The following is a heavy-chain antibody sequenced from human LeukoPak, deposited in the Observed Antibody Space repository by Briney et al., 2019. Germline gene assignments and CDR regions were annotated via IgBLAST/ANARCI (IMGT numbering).Heavy chain of an antibody. D-gene: IGHD3-10*01. V-gene: IGHV4-59*12. J-gene: IGHJ4*01. CDR1: GGSISSYY. CDR3: ARERVGGFGESLDY. CDR2: IYYSGST. Sequence: PSETLSLTCTVSGGSISSYYWSWIRQPPGKGLEWIGYIYYSGSTNYNPSLKSRVTISVDTSKNQFSLKLSSVTAADTAVYYCARERVGGFGESLDYWGQGTLVTVSS.